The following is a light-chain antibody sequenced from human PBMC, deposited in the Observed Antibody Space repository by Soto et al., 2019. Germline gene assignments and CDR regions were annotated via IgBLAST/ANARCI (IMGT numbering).Light chain of an antibody. Sequence: QSVLTQPASVSGSPGQSITISCTGTTSDVGGYNYVSWYLQHPGKAPKLMIYDVSYRPSGVSNRFSGSKSGSTASLTISGLQAEDEADYYCTSYTGSSTLVVFGGGTKLTVL. V-gene: IGLV2-14*01. CDR3: TSYTGSSTLVV. CDR2: DVS. J-gene: IGLJ2*01. CDR1: TSDVGGYNY.